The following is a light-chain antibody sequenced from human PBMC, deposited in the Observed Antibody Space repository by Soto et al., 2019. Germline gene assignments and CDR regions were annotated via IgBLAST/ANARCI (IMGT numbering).Light chain of an antibody. CDR1: QGIRSD. Sequence: IQMTQSPSSLSASVGDRVTISCRASQGIRSDLAWYQQKPGKVPKLLIYGASKLESGVPSRFRGSGFGTDFTLTISSLQPEDFATYYCLQDYNFPWAFGQGTKVEIK. V-gene: IGKV1-6*01. CDR2: GAS. J-gene: IGKJ1*01. CDR3: LQDYNFPWA.